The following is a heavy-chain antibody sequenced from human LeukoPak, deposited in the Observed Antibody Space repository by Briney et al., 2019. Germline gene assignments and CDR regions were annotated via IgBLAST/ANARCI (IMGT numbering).Heavy chain of an antibody. Sequence: RTGGSLRLSGVASGFTFSSYSMNWVRQAPGKGLEWVSYITRSSSAEFYADSVKGRFTISRDNAGNLLYLQMNSLRAEDTAVYYCTRDQEGSDYWGQGTLVTVSS. CDR2: ITRSSSAE. CDR3: TRDQEGSDY. CDR1: GFTFSSYS. J-gene: IGHJ4*02. V-gene: IGHV3-48*01.